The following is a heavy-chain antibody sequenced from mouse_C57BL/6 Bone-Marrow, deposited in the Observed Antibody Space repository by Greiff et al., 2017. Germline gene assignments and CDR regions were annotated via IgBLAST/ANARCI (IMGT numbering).Heavy chain of an antibody. D-gene: IGHD1-1*01. CDR3: ARGGYYGSSYEGWYFDV. V-gene: IGHV1-72*01. CDR2: IDPNSGGT. CDR1: GYTFTSYW. J-gene: IGHJ1*03. Sequence: VQLQQPGAELVKPGASVKLSCKASGYTFTSYWMHWVKQRPGRGLEWIGRIDPNSGGTTYNEKFKSKATLTVDKPSSTAYMQLSSLTSEDSAVYYCARGGYYGSSYEGWYFDVWGTGTTVTVSS.